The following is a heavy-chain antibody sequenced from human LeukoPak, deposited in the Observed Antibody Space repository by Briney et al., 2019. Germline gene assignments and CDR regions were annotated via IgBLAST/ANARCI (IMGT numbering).Heavy chain of an antibody. CDR3: VRDNAEADGALDY. D-gene: IGHD3-16*01. V-gene: IGHV3-33*01. CDR1: GFTFSSYG. CDR2: IWYDGSIT. J-gene: IGHJ4*02. Sequence: GGSLRLSCVASGFTFSSYGMRWVRQAPGKGLEWVAVIWYDGSITYYPDSVKGRFTISRDNSKNTLYLQMNSLRVDDTAVYYCVRDNAEADGALDYWGQGNRVTVSS.